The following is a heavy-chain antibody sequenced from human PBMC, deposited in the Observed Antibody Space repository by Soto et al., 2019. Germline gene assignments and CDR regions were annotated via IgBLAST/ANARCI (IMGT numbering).Heavy chain of an antibody. J-gene: IGHJ4*02. CDR1: GFTFSSYG. CDR2: IWYDGSNK. D-gene: IGHD1-26*01. Sequence: QVQLVESGGGVVQPGRSLRLSCAASGFTFSSYGMHWVRQAPGKGLEWVAVIWYDGSNKYYADSVKGRFTISRDNSKNTLYLQMNSLRAEDTAVYYCARDRIVGATREPGGFFFAYWGQGTLVTVSS. V-gene: IGHV3-33*01. CDR3: ARDRIVGATREPGGFFFAY.